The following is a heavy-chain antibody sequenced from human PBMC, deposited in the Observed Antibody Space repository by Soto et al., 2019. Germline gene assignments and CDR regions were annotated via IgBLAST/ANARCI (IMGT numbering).Heavy chain of an antibody. CDR2: IYYSGST. D-gene: IGHD3-22*01. J-gene: IGHJ4*02. Sequence: SETLSLTCTVSGGSISSGGYYWSWIRQHPGKGLEWIGYIYYSGSTYYNPSLKSRVTISVDTSKNQFSLKLSSVTAADTAVYYCAREYYYDSSGYYHACYFDYWGQGTMVTVSS. V-gene: IGHV4-31*03. CDR1: GGSISSGGYY. CDR3: AREYYYDSSGYYHACYFDY.